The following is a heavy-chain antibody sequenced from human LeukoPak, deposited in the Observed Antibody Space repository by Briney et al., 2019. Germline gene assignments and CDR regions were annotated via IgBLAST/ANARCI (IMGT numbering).Heavy chain of an antibody. Sequence: ASVTVSCKPSGYTFTGYYIHWVRQAPGQGLEWMGWINPNSGGTNYAQKFQGRVTMTSDTSINTAYMDLSRLRSDDTAVYYCARGGYRYGHDYWGQGTLVTVSS. CDR3: ARGGYRYGHDY. D-gene: IGHD5-18*01. V-gene: IGHV1-2*02. J-gene: IGHJ4*02. CDR1: GYTFTGYY. CDR2: INPNSGGT.